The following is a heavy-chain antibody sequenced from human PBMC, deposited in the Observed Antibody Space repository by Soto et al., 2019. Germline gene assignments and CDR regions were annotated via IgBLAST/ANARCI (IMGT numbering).Heavy chain of an antibody. CDR3: ARAGYCTNGVCPIYYYYYMDV. J-gene: IGHJ6*03. CDR2: IWYDGSNK. D-gene: IGHD2-8*01. Sequence: GGSLRLSCAASGFTFSSYGMHWVRQAPGKGLEWVAVIWYDGSNKYYADSVKGRFTISRDNSKNTVYLQMNSLRAEDTAVYYCARAGYCTNGVCPIYYYYYMDVWGKGTTVTVSS. V-gene: IGHV3-33*01. CDR1: GFTFSSYG.